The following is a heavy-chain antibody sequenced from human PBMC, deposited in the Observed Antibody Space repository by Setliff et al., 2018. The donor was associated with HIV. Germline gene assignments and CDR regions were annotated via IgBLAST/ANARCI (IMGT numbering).Heavy chain of an antibody. Sequence: GGSLRLSCAASGFRFSTYGMHWVRQAPGKGLEWVAVIWYDGSNKHYVDSVKGRFTISRDNSKNTLYLQMNSLRAEDTAVYYCARVVYDFWSGYYGPYYYYMDVWGKGTTVTVSS. CDR1: GFRFSTYG. CDR3: ARVVYDFWSGYYGPYYYYMDV. D-gene: IGHD3-3*01. CDR2: IWYDGSNK. V-gene: IGHV3-33*01. J-gene: IGHJ6*03.